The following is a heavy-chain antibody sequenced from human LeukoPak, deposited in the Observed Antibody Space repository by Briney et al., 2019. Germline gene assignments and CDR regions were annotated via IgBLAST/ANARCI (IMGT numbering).Heavy chain of an antibody. Sequence: GRCLRLSCGASGFTFGSYGMHWVRHAPGKGLEWVAVISYDGSNKYYADSVEGRFTISRDNSKNTLYLQMNSLRAEDTAVYYCAKDRITMIVVASLDYWGQGTLVTVSS. CDR1: GFTFGSYG. J-gene: IGHJ4*02. CDR3: AKDRITMIVVASLDY. V-gene: IGHV3-30*18. CDR2: ISYDGSNK. D-gene: IGHD3-22*01.